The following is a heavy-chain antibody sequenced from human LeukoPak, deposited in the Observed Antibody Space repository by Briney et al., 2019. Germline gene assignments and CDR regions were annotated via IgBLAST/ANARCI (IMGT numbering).Heavy chain of an antibody. Sequence: ASVKVSCKASGYTFTNYYIHRVRQAPGQGLECMGIINPSGGSTSYAQKFQGRVTMTRDMSTSTVYMELSSLRAEDTAVYYCARDLVGATFDYWGQGTLVTVSS. CDR3: ARDLVGATFDY. V-gene: IGHV1-46*01. J-gene: IGHJ4*02. D-gene: IGHD1-26*01. CDR1: GYTFTNYY. CDR2: INPSGGST.